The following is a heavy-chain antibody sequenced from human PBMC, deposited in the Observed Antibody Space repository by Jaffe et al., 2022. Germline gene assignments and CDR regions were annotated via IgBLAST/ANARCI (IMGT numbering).Heavy chain of an antibody. V-gene: IGHV3-48*01. D-gene: IGHD6-19*01. Sequence: EVQLVESGGGLVQPGGSLRLSCAASGFTFSSYNMNWVRQAPGKGLEWVSYISSSSSTVDYADSVKGRFTMSRDNAKNSLYLQMNSLRAEDTAVYYCAREITKTIAVAGPKIWGQGTMVTVSS. CDR1: GFTFSSYN. CDR3: AREITKTIAVAGPKI. J-gene: IGHJ3*02. CDR2: ISSSSSTV.